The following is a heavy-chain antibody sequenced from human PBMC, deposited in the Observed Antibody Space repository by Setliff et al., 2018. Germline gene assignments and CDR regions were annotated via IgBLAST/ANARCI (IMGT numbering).Heavy chain of an antibody. CDR2: IVPRDAIT. V-gene: IGHV1-69*10. D-gene: IGHD3-16*01. Sequence: SVKVSCKAPGATFANSALNWVRQAPGQGPEWMGGIVPRDAITKYAPKFQGRLTITADKSTNTVYMELSSLRSDDTAVYFCARDQGAFFECFDYWGQGSLVTVSS. J-gene: IGHJ4*02. CDR3: ARDQGAFFECFDY. CDR1: GATFANSA.